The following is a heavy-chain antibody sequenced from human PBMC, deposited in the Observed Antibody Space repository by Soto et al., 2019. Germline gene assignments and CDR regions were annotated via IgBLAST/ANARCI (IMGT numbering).Heavy chain of an antibody. D-gene: IGHD6-19*01. CDR1: SGSISSSNW. CDR2: IYHSGST. J-gene: IGHJ4*02. V-gene: IGHV4-4*02. Sequence: SETLSLTCAVSSGSISSSNWWSWVRQPPGKGLEWMGEIYHSGSTNYNPSLKSRVTISVDKSKNQFSLKLSSVTAADTAVYYCARASRYSSGWYYFDYWGQGTLVTVSS. CDR3: ARASRYSSGWYYFDY.